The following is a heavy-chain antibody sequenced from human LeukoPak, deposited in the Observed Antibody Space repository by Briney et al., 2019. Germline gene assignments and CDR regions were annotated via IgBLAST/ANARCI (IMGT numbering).Heavy chain of an antibody. V-gene: IGHV3-23*01. CDR1: GFTFSSYA. CDR3: AKVIVVVSILGAFDI. CDR2: VGGSGTST. Sequence: PGGSLRLSCAASGFTFSSYAMSWVRQAPGKGLEWVSSVGGSGTSTHYADSVKGRFTITRDNSKDTVDLQMNSLRAEDTAVYYCAKVIVVVSILGAFDIWGQGTMVTVSS. J-gene: IGHJ3*02. D-gene: IGHD3-22*01.